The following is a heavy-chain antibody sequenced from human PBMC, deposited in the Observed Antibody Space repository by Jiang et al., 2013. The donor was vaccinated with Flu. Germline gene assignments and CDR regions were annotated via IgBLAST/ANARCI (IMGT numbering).Heavy chain of an antibody. CDR3: ASAPVLSNSLYYFDY. CDR1: GGTFSSYA. J-gene: IGHJ4*02. V-gene: IGHV1-69*04. Sequence: SGAEVKKPGSSVKVSCKASGGTFSSYAISWVRQAPGQGLEWMGRIIPILGIANYAQKFQGRVTITADKSTSTAYMELSSLRSEDTAVYYCASAPVLSNSLYYFDYWGQGTLVTVSS. CDR2: IIPILGIA. D-gene: IGHD4-11*01.